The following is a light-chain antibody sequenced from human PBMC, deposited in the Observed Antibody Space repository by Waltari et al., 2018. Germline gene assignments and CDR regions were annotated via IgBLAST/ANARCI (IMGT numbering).Light chain of an antibody. CDR1: SRDVGRYNL. V-gene: IGLV2-23*02. J-gene: IGLJ3*02. CDR2: EVS. Sequence: QSALTQPASVSGSPGQSITISCPGTSRDVGRYNLVSWYHQHPGKAPKLMLYEVSKRPSGVSNRFSGSKSGNTASLTISGLQAEDEADYYCCSYAGSSPWVFGGGTKLTVL. CDR3: CSYAGSSPWV.